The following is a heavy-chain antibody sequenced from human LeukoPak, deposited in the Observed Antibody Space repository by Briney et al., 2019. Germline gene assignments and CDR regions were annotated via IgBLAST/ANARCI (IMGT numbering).Heavy chain of an antibody. J-gene: IGHJ3*02. Sequence: GGSLRLSCVGSGFRFSDYYMSWIRQAPGKGLEWVSYISNDSVDKYYVDSVRGRFTISRDNAKKSMYLQMSGLRVEDTAVYYCARRDWVSGAVRAFDIWGQGTMVTVSP. CDR1: GFRFSDYY. CDR2: ISNDSVDK. D-gene: IGHD3-3*01. V-gene: IGHV3-11*04. CDR3: ARRDWVSGAVRAFDI.